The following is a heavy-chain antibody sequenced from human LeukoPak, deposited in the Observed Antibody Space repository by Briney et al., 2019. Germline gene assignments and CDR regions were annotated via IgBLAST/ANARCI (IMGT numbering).Heavy chain of an antibody. Sequence: GGSLRLSCAASGFTFSSYNMNWVRQAPGKGLEWVSYISSSDSTIYYADSVKGRFTISRDNAKNSLYLQMNSLRAEDTALYYCARDRVAGIVVVVAATPFDYWGQGTLVTVSS. CDR2: ISSSDSTI. V-gene: IGHV3-48*03. J-gene: IGHJ4*02. CDR1: GFTFSSYN. CDR3: ARDRVAGIVVVVAATPFDY. D-gene: IGHD2-15*01.